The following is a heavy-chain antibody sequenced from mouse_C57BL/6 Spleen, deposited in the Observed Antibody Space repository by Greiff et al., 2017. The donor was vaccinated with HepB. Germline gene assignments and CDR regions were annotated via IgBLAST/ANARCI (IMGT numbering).Heavy chain of an antibody. CDR1: GYTFTSYW. D-gene: IGHD2-4*01. Sequence: QVQLQQPGAELVMPGASVKLSCKASGYTFTSYWMHWVKQRPGQGLEWIGEIDPSDSYTNYNQKFKGKSTLTVDKSSSTAYMQLSSLTSEDSAVYYCARRLRQGYYFDYGGQGTTLTVSS. CDR2: IDPSDSYT. CDR3: ARRLRQGYYFDY. J-gene: IGHJ2*01. V-gene: IGHV1-69*01.